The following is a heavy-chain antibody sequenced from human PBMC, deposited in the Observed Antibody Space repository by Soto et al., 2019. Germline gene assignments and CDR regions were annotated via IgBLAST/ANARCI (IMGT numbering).Heavy chain of an antibody. Sequence: PGGSLRLSCAASGFTVSSYHMSWVRQAPGMGLEWVSVMYSDGNTYYADSVKGRITISRDTPKNTLYLQMNSLRADDTAVYFCARRYYHDSSGFFDYWGQGTLVTVSS. CDR1: GFTVSSYH. CDR2: MYSDGNT. V-gene: IGHV3-53*01. J-gene: IGHJ4*02. CDR3: ARRYYHDSSGFFDY. D-gene: IGHD3-22*01.